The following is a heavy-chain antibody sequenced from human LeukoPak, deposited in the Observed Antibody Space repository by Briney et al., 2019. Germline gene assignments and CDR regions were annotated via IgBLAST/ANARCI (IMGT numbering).Heavy chain of an antibody. CDR2: ISYDGSNK. CDR3: ARDSIQLWFSSLDY. CDR1: GFTFSSYA. Sequence: PGGSLRLSCAASGFTFSSYAMHWVRQAPGKGLEWVAVISYDGSNKYYADSVKGRFTISRDNSKNTLYLQMNSLRAEDTAVYYCARDSIQLWFSSLDYWGQGTLVTVSS. D-gene: IGHD5-18*01. J-gene: IGHJ4*02. V-gene: IGHV3-30-3*01.